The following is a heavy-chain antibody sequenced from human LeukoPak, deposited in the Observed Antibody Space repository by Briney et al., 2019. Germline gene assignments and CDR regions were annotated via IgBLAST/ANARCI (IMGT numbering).Heavy chain of an antibody. J-gene: IGHJ4*02. CDR2: IIPIFGTA. V-gene: IGHV1-69*05. D-gene: IGHD3-22*01. CDR3: ARYYYDSSGYHFDY. Sequence: GASVKVSCKASGGTFSSYAISWVRQAPGQGLEWMGGIIPIFGTANYAQKFQGRVTITTDESTSTAYMELRSLRSDDTAVYYCARYYYDSSGYHFDYWGQGTLVTVSS. CDR1: GGTFSSYA.